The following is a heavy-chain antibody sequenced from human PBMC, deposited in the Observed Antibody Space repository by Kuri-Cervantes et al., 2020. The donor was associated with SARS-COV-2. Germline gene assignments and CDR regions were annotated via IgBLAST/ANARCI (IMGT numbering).Heavy chain of an antibody. V-gene: IGHV3-7*01. CDR1: GFTFSSYS. CDR2: IKQDGSEK. Sequence: GGSLRLSCAASGFTFSSYSMNWVRQAPGKGLEWVANIKQDGSEKYYVDSVKGRFTISRDNSKNTLYLQMNSLRAEDTAVYYCARQVFDAFDIWGQGTMVTVSS. CDR3: ARQVFDAFDI. J-gene: IGHJ3*02.